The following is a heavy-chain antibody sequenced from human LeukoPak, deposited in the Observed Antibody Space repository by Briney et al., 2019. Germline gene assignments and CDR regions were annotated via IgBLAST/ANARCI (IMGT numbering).Heavy chain of an antibody. CDR2: ISWNSATI. CDR1: GFTFDDYA. J-gene: IGHJ4*02. Sequence: GRSLRLSCAASGFTFDDYAMHWVRQTPGKGLEWVSHISWNSATIEYADSVKGRFTISRDNAKNSLYLQMNSLRAEDTTLYYCVKEVGAAVGRSSFDYWGQGTLVTVSS. CDR3: VKEVGAAVGRSSFDY. V-gene: IGHV3-9*01. D-gene: IGHD6-13*01.